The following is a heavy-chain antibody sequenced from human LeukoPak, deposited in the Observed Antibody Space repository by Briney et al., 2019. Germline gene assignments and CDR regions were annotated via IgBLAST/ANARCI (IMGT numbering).Heavy chain of an antibody. V-gene: IGHV3-53*01. CDR2: IYSGGST. J-gene: IGHJ4*02. CDR1: GFTVSSNY. D-gene: IGHD3-3*01. CDR3: ARWRGAQSEFDN. Sequence: GGSLRLSCAASGFTVSSNYLSWVRQAPGKGLEWVSIIYSGGSTYYADSVKGRFTISRDNARKSLYLQMNSPRAEDTAVYYCARWRGAQSEFDNWGQGTLVTVAS.